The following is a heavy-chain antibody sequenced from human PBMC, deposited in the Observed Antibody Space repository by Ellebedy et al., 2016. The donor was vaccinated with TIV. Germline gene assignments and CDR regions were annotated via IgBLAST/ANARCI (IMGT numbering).Heavy chain of an antibody. J-gene: IGHJ4*02. CDR1: GFTFSTSD. V-gene: IGHV3-30*03. CDR2: GVPDGYRK. CDR3: TRGPTHGGFDY. Sequence: PGGSLRLSCVASGFTFSTSDMHWVRQTPGQGLEWLSHGVPDGYRKYYADSVKDRFTTSRDISKNPLFLQMNSLRVEDTAVYFCTRGPTHGGFDYWGQGTLVTVSS. D-gene: IGHD3-16*01.